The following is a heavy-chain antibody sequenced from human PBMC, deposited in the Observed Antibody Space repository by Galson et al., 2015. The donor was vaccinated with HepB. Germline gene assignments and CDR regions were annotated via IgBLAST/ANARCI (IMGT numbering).Heavy chain of an antibody. CDR2: IKQDGSEK. V-gene: IGHV3-7*03. CDR3: ARDHGRADCSSTSCDAFDI. D-gene: IGHD2-2*01. CDR1: GFTFSSSW. J-gene: IGHJ3*02. Sequence: SLRLSCAASGFTFSSSWMSWVRQAPGKGLEWVANIKQDGSEKYYVDSVKGRFTISRDNAKNSLYLQMNSLRAEDTAVYYCARDHGRADCSSTSCDAFDIWGQGTMVTVSS.